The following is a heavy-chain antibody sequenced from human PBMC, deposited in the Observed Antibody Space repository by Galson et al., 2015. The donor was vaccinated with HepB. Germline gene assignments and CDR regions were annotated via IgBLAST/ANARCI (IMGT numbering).Heavy chain of an antibody. D-gene: IGHD7-27*01. V-gene: IGHV4-59*08. Sequence: ETLSLTCTVSGGSISSYYWSWIRQPPGKGLEWIGYIYYSGSTNYNPSLKSRVTISVDTSKNQFSLKLSSVTAADTAVYYCARHISGDPSPPHWFDPWGQGTLVTVSS. CDR3: ARHISGDPSPPHWFDP. CDR1: GGSISSYY. J-gene: IGHJ5*02. CDR2: IYYSGST.